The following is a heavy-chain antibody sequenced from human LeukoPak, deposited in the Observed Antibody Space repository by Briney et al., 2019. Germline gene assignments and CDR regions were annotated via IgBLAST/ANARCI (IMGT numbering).Heavy chain of an antibody. CDR2: IYYSGST. Sequence: PSETLSLTCTISGGSISSYYWSWIRQPPGKGLEWIGYIYYSGSTNYNPSLKSRVTISVDTSKNQFSLKLSSVTAADTAVYYCARGASDFWSGYYSYYYYYMDVWGKGTTVTVSS. CDR1: GGSISSYY. V-gene: IGHV4-59*01. J-gene: IGHJ6*03. D-gene: IGHD3-3*01. CDR3: ARGASDFWSGYYSYYYYYMDV.